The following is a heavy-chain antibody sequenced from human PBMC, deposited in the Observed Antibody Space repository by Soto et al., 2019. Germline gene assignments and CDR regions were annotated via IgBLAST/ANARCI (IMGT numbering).Heavy chain of an antibody. CDR3: ARTGDGHHDFLDY. V-gene: IGHV3-7*01. CDR1: GFTFSSYW. CDR2: INQDGNED. Sequence: GGSLRLSCADSGFTFSSYWMNWVRQAPGKGLEWVANINQDGNEDNLLDSVKGRFTISRDNAKNSLFLQMNSLRVDDTAVYYCARTGDGHHDFLDYWGQGALVTVSS. J-gene: IGHJ4*02. D-gene: IGHD1-1*01.